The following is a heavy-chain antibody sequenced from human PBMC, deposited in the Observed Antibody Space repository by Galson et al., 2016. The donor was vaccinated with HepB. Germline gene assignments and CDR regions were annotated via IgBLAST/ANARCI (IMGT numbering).Heavy chain of an antibody. J-gene: IGHJ6*02. CDR2: ITGTGGGT. D-gene: IGHD1-7*01. V-gene: IGHV3-23*01. CDR3: AKDHTGSTVGWSDGMDV. CDR1: GFTFYG. Sequence: SLRLSCAASGFTFYGMHWVCQAPGKGLEWISGITGTGGGTYYADSVKGRFTISRDTSKNTLFLQLSSLRVEDTAVYYCAKDHTGSTVGWSDGMDVWGQGTRVTVSS.